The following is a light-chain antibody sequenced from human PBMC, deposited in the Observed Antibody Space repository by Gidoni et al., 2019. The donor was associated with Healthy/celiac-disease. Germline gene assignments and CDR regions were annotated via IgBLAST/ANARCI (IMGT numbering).Light chain of an antibody. V-gene: IGKV3-20*01. CDR3: QQYGSSPALT. CDR1: QSVSSSY. J-gene: IGKJ4*01. CDR2: GAS. Sequence: VSTQSPRTLSLSPGERATLSCRASQSVSSSYLAWYQQKPGQAPRLLIYGASSRATGIPDRFSGSGSGTDFTLTISRLEPEDFAVYYCQQYGSSPALTFGGGTKVEIK.